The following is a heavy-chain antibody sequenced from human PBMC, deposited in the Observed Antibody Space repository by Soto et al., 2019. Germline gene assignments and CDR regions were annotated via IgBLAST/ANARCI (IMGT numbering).Heavy chain of an antibody. J-gene: IGHJ6*02. CDR2: IYYSGST. V-gene: IGHV4-39*01. CDR1: GGSISSSSYY. Sequence: SETLSLTCTVSGGSISSSSYYWGWIRQPPGKGLEWIGSIYYSGSTYYNPSLKSRVTISVDTSKNQFSLKLSSVTAADTAVYYCARGYYDFFYGMDVWGQGTTVTVS. CDR3: ARGYYDFFYGMDV.